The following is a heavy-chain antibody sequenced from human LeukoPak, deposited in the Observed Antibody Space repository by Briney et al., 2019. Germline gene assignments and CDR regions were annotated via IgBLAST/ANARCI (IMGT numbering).Heavy chain of an antibody. V-gene: IGHV3-7*01. D-gene: IGHD3-16*01. CDR2: IKQDGSEK. Sequence: GGSLRLSCVASGFTFSSRDWMTWVRQAPGKGLEWVANIKQDGSEKNYVDSVKGRFTISRDNAKNSVDLQMNSLRAEDTAVYYCARVPLGAFDIWGQGTMVTVSS. CDR3: ARVPLGAFDI. CDR1: GFTFSSRDW. J-gene: IGHJ3*02.